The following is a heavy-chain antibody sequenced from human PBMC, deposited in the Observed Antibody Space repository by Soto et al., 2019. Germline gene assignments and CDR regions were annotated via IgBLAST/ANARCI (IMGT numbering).Heavy chain of an antibody. CDR2: IIPIIGTA. CDR3: GREVTVFGVVGWFDP. D-gene: IGHD3-3*01. CDR1: GGNLSSYA. J-gene: IGHJ5*02. V-gene: IGHV1-69*13. Sequence: SVKISCKASGGNLSSYAISWGRQAPGQELEWMGGIIPIIGTANYAQKFQGRVTITSGESTSTAYMELNSLTSEDTGVYYSGREVTVFGVVGWFDPWGQGTRVTV.